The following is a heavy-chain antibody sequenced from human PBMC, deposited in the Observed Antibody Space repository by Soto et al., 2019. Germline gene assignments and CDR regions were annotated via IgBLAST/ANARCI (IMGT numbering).Heavy chain of an antibody. V-gene: IGHV3-30*18. J-gene: IGHJ4*02. CDR3: AKDGAYSSGGFDY. Sequence: PGGSLRLSCAASKFTFSDYGMHWVRQAPGKGLEWVATISHDGSKKDYADSMKGRITISRDNSKSSLYLQMNSLRADDTAVYYCAKDGAYSSGGFDYWGQGTLVTVSS. CDR2: ISHDGSKK. CDR1: KFTFSDYG. D-gene: IGHD6-25*01.